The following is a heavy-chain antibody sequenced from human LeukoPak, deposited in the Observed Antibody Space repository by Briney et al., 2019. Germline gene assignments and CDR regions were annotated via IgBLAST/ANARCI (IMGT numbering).Heavy chain of an antibody. CDR2: IWYDGSNK. J-gene: IGHJ4*02. CDR1: GFTFSSYG. V-gene: IGHV3-33*01. CDR3: ARGFYYDSRGYYVYYFDY. Sequence: GGSLRLSCAASGFTFSSYGMHWSGQAPGKGLEWVAVIWYDGSNKYYADSVKGRFTISRDNSKNTLYLQMNSLRAEDTAVYYCARGFYYDSRGYYVYYFDYWGQGTLVTVSS. D-gene: IGHD3-22*01.